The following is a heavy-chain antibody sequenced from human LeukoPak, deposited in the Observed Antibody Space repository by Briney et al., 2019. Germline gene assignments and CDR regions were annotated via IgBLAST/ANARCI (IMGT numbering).Heavy chain of an antibody. J-gene: IGHJ4*02. CDR2: ISTTSGNI. V-gene: IGHV3-21*01. CDR1: GFTFSSYS. CDR3: ARDLIYYDSSGSDY. Sequence: GGSLRLSCAAPGFTFSSYSMNWVRQAPGKGLEWVAAISTTSGNIYYADSVKGRFTISRDNAKNSLYLQMNSLRVEDTALYYCARDLIYYDSSGSDYWGQGTLVTVSS. D-gene: IGHD3-22*01.